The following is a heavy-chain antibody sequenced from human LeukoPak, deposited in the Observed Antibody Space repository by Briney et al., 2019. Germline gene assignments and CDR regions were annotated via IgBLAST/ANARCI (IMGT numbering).Heavy chain of an antibody. V-gene: IGHV1-2*07. D-gene: IGHD2-2*01. Sequence: GASVKLSCKSSGYTFTDYDIHWVRQAPGQGLEWLGWINPKSGGTNYALKLVDRCTLTTDTSSGTAYMELSRLESDATALYYCVTCRTRGNYYLSWGQGTLVTVSS. CDR1: GYTFTDYD. J-gene: IGHJ5*02. CDR3: VTCRTRGNYYLS. CDR2: INPKSGGT.